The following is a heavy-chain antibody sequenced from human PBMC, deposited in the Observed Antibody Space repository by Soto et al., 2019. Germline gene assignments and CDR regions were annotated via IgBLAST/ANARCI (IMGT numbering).Heavy chain of an antibody. CDR2: IIPIFGTA. J-gene: IGHJ4*02. Sequence: VASVKVSCKASGGTFSSYAISWVRQAPGQGLEWMGGIIPIFGTANYAQKFQGRVTITADESTSTAYMELSSLRSVDTAVYYCASNNYYDSSGYYPDYWGQGTLVTVSS. CDR1: GGTFSSYA. V-gene: IGHV1-69*13. CDR3: ASNNYYDSSGYYPDY. D-gene: IGHD3-22*01.